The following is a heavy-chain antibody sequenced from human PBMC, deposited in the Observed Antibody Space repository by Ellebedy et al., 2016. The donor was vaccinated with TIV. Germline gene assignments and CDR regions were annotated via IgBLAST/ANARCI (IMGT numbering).Heavy chain of an antibody. CDR1: GYTFTSYG. Sequence: ASVKVSXKASGYTFTSYGISWVRQAPGQGLEWMGWINAYNGNTKYAQNFQGRVTMTTDTSTSTAYMDLRSLRSDDTAVYYCASDAGWFGELSASWGQGTLVTVSS. J-gene: IGHJ5*02. V-gene: IGHV1-18*01. CDR2: INAYNGNT. D-gene: IGHD3-10*01. CDR3: ASDAGWFGELSAS.